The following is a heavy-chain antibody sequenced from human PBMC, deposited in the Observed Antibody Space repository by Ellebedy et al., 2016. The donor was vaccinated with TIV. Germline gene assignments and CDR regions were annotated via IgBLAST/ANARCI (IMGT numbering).Heavy chain of an antibody. V-gene: IGHV3-48*04. CDR2: ISSSSSTI. D-gene: IGHD5/OR15-5a*01. CDR1: GFTFSSYS. J-gene: IGHJ5*02. Sequence: GESLKISCAASGFTFSSYSMNWVRQAPGKGLEWVSYISSSSSTINYADSVKGRFTISRDDAKNSLYLQMNSLRAEDTAIYYCVRGDYHSSVYVPFIFFDPWGQGTLVTVSS. CDR3: VRGDYHSSVYVPFIFFDP.